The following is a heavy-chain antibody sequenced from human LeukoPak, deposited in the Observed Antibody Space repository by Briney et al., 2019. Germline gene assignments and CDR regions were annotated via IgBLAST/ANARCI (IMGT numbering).Heavy chain of an antibody. Sequence: SQTLSLTCAVSGDTFSSNSVAWNWVRQSPSRGLEWQVRTYYRSKWYFDYEVSVKSRITINPDTSKNQFSLHLNSVTPEDTAVYFCARGATAYFDFWGQGSLVTVSS. CDR3: ARGATAYFDF. CDR2: TYYRSKWYF. V-gene: IGHV6-1*01. CDR1: GDTFSSNSVA. D-gene: IGHD5-12*01. J-gene: IGHJ4*02.